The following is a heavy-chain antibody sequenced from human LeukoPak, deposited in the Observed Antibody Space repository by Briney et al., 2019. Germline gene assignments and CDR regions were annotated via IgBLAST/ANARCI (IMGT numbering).Heavy chain of an antibody. CDR1: GFTFRTFP. J-gene: IGHJ6*03. Sequence: GRSLRLSCAASGFTFRTFPMHWVRQAPGKGLQWVAVISNDGVNQYYADSAKGRFTISRDNSKNTLFLQMNSLTTEDTAVYYCARGAGTTVYYIDVWGKGTTVTVSS. CDR3: ARGAGTTVYYIDV. CDR2: ISNDGVNQ. V-gene: IGHV3-30*16. D-gene: IGHD1-7*01.